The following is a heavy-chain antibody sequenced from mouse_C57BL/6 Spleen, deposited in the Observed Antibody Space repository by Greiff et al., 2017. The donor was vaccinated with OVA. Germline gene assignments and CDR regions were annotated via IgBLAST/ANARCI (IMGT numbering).Heavy chain of an antibody. CDR1: GYTFTSYW. Sequence: QVQLQQPGAELVMPGASVKLSCKASGYTFTSYWMHWVKQRPGQGLEWIGKIDPSDSYTNYNQKFKGKSTLTVDKSSSTAYMQLSSLTSEDSAVYYCARLGDYDGLAYWGQGTLVTVSA. D-gene: IGHD2-4*01. CDR2: IDPSDSYT. CDR3: ARLGDYDGLAY. V-gene: IGHV1-69*01. J-gene: IGHJ3*01.